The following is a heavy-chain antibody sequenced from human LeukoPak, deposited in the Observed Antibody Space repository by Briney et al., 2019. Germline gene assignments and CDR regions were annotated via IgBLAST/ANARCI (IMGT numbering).Heavy chain of an antibody. CDR2: ISGGGSST. CDR1: GCTVSSYC. CDR3: ARGILSAYGFSS. V-gene: IGHV3-74*01. J-gene: IGHJ5*02. D-gene: IGHD3-10*01. Sequence: PGGSLRLSCAAPGCTVSSYCMHWVRQAPGKGLVWVSRISGGGSSTSYADSVKGRFTISRDNAKNTLYLQLDSLRAEDTAVYYCARGILSAYGFSSWGQGTLVTVSS.